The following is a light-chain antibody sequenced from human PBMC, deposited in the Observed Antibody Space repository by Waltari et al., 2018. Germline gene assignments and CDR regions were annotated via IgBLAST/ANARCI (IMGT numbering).Light chain of an antibody. J-gene: IGKJ5*01. V-gene: IGKV1-5*03. Sequence: DIQMTQSPSTLSASVGDRVTITCRASQTISSWLAWYQQKPVKAPKLLIYKAASLESGVPSRFSGSGSGTEFTLTISSLQPDDVATYYCQQYNSYSITFGQGTRL. CDR2: KAA. CDR1: QTISSW. CDR3: QQYNSYSIT.